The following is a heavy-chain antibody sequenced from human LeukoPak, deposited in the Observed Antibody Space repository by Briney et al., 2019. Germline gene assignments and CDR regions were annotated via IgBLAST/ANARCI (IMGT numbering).Heavy chain of an antibody. J-gene: IGHJ4*02. CDR2: ISDDGRIK. D-gene: IGHD2-2*01. CDR3: AKAKGDCSSTSCYKEFDY. Sequence: GGSLRLSCVASGLSFSRYDMHWVRQAPGKGLEWVAVISDDGRIKIYGDSVKGRLTISRDNSKNTLYLQMNSLRAEDTAVYYCAKAKGDCSSTSCYKEFDYWGQGTLVTVSS. V-gene: IGHV3-30*04. CDR1: GLSFSRYD.